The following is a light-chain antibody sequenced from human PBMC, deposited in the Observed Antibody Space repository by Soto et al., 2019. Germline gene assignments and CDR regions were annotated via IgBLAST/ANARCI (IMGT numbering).Light chain of an antibody. CDR1: QNISIW. CDR2: DSS. CDR3: PQYHSCSIT. J-gene: IGKJ5*01. V-gene: IGKV1-5*01. Sequence: DIQMTQSPAALSASVGDRVTITCRASQNISIWLAWYQQRPGGAPRLLIYDSSSWESGVPSTFSGSRSWTEFSLTIINRRHDDFATYYYPQYHSCSITFGQGTRLEIK.